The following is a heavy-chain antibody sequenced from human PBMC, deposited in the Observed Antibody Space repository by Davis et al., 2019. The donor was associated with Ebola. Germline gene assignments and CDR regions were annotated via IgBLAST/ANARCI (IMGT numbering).Heavy chain of an antibody. J-gene: IGHJ6*02. V-gene: IGHV4-59*06. D-gene: IGHD4-17*01. CDR3: ARDLRYYYYGMDV. CDR1: GGSISSYY. Sequence: SETLSLTCTVSGGSISSYYWSWIRQPPGKGLEWIGYIYYSGSTYYNPSLKSRVTISVDTSKNQFSLKLSSVTAADTAVYYCARDLRYYYYGMDVWGQGTTVIVSS. CDR2: IYYSGST.